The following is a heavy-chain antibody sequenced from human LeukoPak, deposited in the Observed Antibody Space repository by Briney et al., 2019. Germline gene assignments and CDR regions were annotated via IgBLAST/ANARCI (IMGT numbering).Heavy chain of an antibody. CDR1: GGSFSGYY. D-gene: IGHD2-2*01. V-gene: IGHV4-34*01. CDR2: INHSGST. CDR3: ARAVGKYCSSTSCQYYFDY. Sequence: PSETLSLTCAVYGGSFSGYYWSWIRQPPGKGLEWIGEINHSGSTNYNPSLKSRVTISVDTSKNQFSLKLSSVTAGDTAVYYCARAVGKYCSSTSCQYYFDYWGQEPLVTVSS. J-gene: IGHJ4*02.